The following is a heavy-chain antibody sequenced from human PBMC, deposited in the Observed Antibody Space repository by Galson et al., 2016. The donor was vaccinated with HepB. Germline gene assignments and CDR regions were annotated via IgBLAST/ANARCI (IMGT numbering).Heavy chain of an antibody. CDR2: INHSGST. Sequence: SETLSLTCAVYGGAFSGYSWTWIRQPPGKGLEWIGEINHSGSTNYNPSLKSRVTISVDTSKNQFSLKVNSVTAADTAVYYCARGRLRRLDYWGQGTLVTVSS. CDR1: GGAFSGYS. J-gene: IGHJ4*02. CDR3: ARGRLRRLDY. V-gene: IGHV4-34*01.